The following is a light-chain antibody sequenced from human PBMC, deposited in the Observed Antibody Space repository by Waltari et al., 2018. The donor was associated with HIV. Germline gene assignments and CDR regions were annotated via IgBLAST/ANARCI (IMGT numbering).Light chain of an antibody. CDR1: SRDVRGSNY. J-gene: IGLJ2*01. CDR2: EVT. V-gene: IGLV2-14*01. CDR3: SSYVSTSSLGL. Sequence: QAALTQPASVSGSPGPSLTISCPGTSRDVRGSNYVSWYQQRPGKGPTLIIYEVTNRPSGVSDRFSGSKSGNTASLTISGLQTEDEADYYCSSYVSTSSLGLFGGGTKLTVL.